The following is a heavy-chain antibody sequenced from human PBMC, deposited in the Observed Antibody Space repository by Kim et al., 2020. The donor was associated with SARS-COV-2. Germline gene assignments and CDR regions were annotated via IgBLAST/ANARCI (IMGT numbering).Heavy chain of an antibody. J-gene: IGHJ3*02. Sequence: GGSLRLSCAASGFTFSNAWMSWVRQAPGKGLEWVGRIKSKTDGGTTDYAAPVKGRFTISRDDSKNTLYLQMNSLKTEDTAVYYCTTGRPNYDILTGYYNDAFDIWGQGTMVTVSS. D-gene: IGHD3-9*01. V-gene: IGHV3-15*01. CDR1: GFTFSNAW. CDR2: IKSKTDGGTT. CDR3: TTGRPNYDILTGYYNDAFDI.